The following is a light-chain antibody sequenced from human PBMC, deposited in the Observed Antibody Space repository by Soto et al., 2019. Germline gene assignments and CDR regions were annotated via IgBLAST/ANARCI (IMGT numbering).Light chain of an antibody. CDR1: QDINSY. J-gene: IGKJ2*01. CDR2: TAS. Sequence: IQLTQSPSSLSASVGDRVTITCRASQDINSYLAWYQQKPGTAPKLLIYTASTLQTVVPSGFSGAGSVTDFTLTINSTQPEDIATYYCPQLKSYPYTFGQGTKLEI. V-gene: IGKV1-9*01. CDR3: PQLKSYPYT.